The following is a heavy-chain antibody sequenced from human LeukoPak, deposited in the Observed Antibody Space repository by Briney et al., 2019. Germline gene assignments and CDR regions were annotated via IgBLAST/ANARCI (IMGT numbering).Heavy chain of an antibody. D-gene: IGHD6-13*01. CDR3: ATRFTSSWTGY. CDR2: ISGSGGST. CDR1: GFTFSSYA. Sequence: PGGSLRLSCAASGFTFSSYAVSWVRQAPGKGLEWVSAISGSGGSTYYADSVKGRFTISRDNSKNTLYLQMNSLRAEDTAVYYCATRFTSSWTGYWGQGTLVTVSS. V-gene: IGHV3-23*01. J-gene: IGHJ4*02.